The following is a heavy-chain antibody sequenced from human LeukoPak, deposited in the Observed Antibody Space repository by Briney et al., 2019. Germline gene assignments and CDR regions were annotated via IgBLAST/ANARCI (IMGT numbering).Heavy chain of an antibody. V-gene: IGHV4-34*01. J-gene: IGHJ5*02. CDR1: GGSFSGYY. CDR3: ARGTSITIFGASGRNWFDP. D-gene: IGHD3-3*01. CDR2: INHSGST. Sequence: KSSETLSLTCAVYGGSFSGYYWSWIRQPPGKGLEWIGEINHSGSTNYNPSLKSRVTISVDTSKNQFSLKLSSVTAADTAVYYCARGTSITIFGASGRNWFDPWGQGTLVTVSS.